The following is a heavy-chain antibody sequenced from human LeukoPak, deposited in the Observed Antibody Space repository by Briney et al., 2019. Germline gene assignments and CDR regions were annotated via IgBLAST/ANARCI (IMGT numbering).Heavy chain of an antibody. CDR1: GYTFTDYY. CDR2: INPKSGGT. CDR3: ARDPGTTVPYDY. D-gene: IGHD1-7*01. Sequence: ASVTVSCKTSGYTFTDYYVHWVRQAPGQGLEWMGWINPKSGGTIYSGIFQGRVTMTGDTSMSTAYMELSRLTSADTAVYYCARDPGTTVPYDYWGQGTQVTVSS. J-gene: IGHJ4*02. V-gene: IGHV1-2*02.